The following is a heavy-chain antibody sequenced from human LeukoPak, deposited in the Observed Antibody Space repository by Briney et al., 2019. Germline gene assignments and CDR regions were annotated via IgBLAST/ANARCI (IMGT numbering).Heavy chain of an antibody. CDR2: ISHTGYNT. D-gene: IGHD1-14*01. CDR3: AKIMEPAILAYYYGMDV. V-gene: IGHV3-23*01. J-gene: IGHJ6*02. CDR1: GFTFPNYA. Sequence: GGSLTLSCAASGFTFPNYAMAWVRQAPGKGLEWVSAISHTGYNTYYTDSVKGGFAISRDNSGNTLYLHMYSLGAEDTAVYYCAKIMEPAILAYYYGMDVWGQGTTVSVSS.